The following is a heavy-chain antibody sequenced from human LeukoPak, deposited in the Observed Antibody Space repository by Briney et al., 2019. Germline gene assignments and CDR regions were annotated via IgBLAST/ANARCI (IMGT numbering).Heavy chain of an antibody. Sequence: GGSLRLSCAASGFTFSYAWMSWVRQAPGKGLEWVSAISGSGGSTYYADSVKGRFTISRDNSKNTLYLQMNSLRAEDTAVYYCAKDSSSGAADYYFDYWGQGTLVTVSS. CDR3: AKDSSSGAADYYFDY. CDR2: ISGSGGST. V-gene: IGHV3-23*01. J-gene: IGHJ4*02. D-gene: IGHD1-26*01. CDR1: GFTFSYAW.